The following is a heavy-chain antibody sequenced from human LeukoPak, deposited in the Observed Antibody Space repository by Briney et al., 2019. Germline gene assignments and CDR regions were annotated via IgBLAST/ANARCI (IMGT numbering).Heavy chain of an antibody. Sequence: ASVKVSCKASGYTFTSYGISWVRQAPGQGLEWMGWISAYNGNTNYAQKLQGRVTMTTDTSTSTAYMELRSLRSDDTAVYYCARAQTQNTIFGVVIILGAFDIWGQGTMVTVSS. D-gene: IGHD3-3*01. CDR1: GYTFTSYG. J-gene: IGHJ3*02. V-gene: IGHV1-18*01. CDR3: ARAQTQNTIFGVVIILGAFDI. CDR2: ISAYNGNT.